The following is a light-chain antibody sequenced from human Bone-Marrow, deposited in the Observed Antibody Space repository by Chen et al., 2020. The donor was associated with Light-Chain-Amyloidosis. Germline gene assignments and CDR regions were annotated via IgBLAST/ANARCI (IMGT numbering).Light chain of an antibody. CDR1: SGSIATNY. CDR3: QSKQGSSKGV. CDR2: EDD. Sequence: NFMLTQPHSVSESPGKTGIISCTRSSGSIATNYVQWYQQRPGSSPTTVIYEDDQRPSGVPDRFGVSRERSANSASLTISGLKTEDEANYYGQSKQGSSKGVCGGGTKRTVL. V-gene: IGLV6-57*01. J-gene: IGLJ3*02.